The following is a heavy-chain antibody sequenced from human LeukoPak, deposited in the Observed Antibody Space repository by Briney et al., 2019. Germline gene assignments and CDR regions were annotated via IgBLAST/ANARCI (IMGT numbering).Heavy chain of an antibody. D-gene: IGHD4-17*01. CDR1: GFTFSGSA. Sequence: GGSLRLSCAASGFTFSGSAIHWVRQTSGKGLEWVGRIRSKANSYATAYAASMKGRFSISRDDSENTAYLQVNSLKTEDTAVYYCTSSDGGYQSLFDYWGRGTLVTVSS. CDR3: TSSDGGYQSLFDY. CDR2: IRSKANSYAT. J-gene: IGHJ4*02. V-gene: IGHV3-73*01.